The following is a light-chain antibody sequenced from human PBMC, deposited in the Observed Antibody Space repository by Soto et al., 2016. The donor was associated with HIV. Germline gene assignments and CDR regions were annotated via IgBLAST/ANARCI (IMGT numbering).Light chain of an antibody. Sequence: SYELTQPPSVSVSPGQTARITCSGDALPKRDSFWYQQKPGQAPVLVMNKDIERPSGIPERFSSSTSGTTVTLTISGVEAEDEADYYCQSADSSGTYWVFGGGTRLTVL. CDR3: QSADSSGTYWV. CDR1: ALPKRD. J-gene: IGLJ3*02. V-gene: IGLV3-25*03. CDR2: KDI.